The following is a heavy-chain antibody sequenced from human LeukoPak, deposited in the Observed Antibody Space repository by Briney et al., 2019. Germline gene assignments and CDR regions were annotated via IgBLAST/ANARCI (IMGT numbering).Heavy chain of an antibody. V-gene: IGHV3-7*01. CDR1: GFTFSSHW. CDR3: ARHLSGVTGYSYGRGIDY. Sequence: WGSLRLSCAASGFTFSSHWMSWVRQAPGKGLEWMANIKKDGSEKYYVYSVKGRFTISRANTKKSSYLHMSIMEAEGTAVYYCARHLSGVTGYSYGRGIDYSGQGTLVTVSS. J-gene: IGHJ4*02. D-gene: IGHD1-26*01. CDR2: IKKDGSEK.